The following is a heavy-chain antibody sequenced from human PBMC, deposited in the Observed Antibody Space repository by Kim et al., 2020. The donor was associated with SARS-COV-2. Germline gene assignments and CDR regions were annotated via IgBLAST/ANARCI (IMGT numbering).Heavy chain of an antibody. CDR1: GFTFSSYS. J-gene: IGHJ6*02. V-gene: IGHV3-21*01. Sequence: GGSLRLSCAASGFTFSSYSMNWVRQAPGKGLEWVSSISSSSSYIYYADSVKGRFTISRDNAKNSLYLQMNSLRAEDTAVYYCARESDDSSGYYNYYGMDVWGQGTTVTVSS. CDR2: ISSSSSYI. D-gene: IGHD3-22*01. CDR3: ARESDDSSGYYNYYGMDV.